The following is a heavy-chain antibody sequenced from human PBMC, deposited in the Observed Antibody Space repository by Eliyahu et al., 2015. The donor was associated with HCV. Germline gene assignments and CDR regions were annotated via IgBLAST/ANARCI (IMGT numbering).Heavy chain of an antibody. CDR1: GYTFSDYF. J-gene: IGHJ4*02. Sequence: QVQLVQSGAEVKKSGASXKVSCMASGYTFSDYFIHWVRQAPGQGLEWMGIINPTGGSTTYAQKFQGRVSMTRDTSTSTVYMDLSSLRFEDTAVFXCAREGYDGFDFWGQGTLVTVSS. V-gene: IGHV1-46*01. CDR3: AREGYDGFDF. D-gene: IGHD3-3*01. CDR2: INPTGGST.